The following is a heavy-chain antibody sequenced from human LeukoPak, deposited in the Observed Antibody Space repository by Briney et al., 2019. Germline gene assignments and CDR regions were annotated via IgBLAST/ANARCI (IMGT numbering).Heavy chain of an antibody. V-gene: IGHV1-69*13. Sequence: SVKVSCKASGGTFSSYAISWVRQAPGQGLEWMGGIIPIFGTANYAQKFQGRVTITADESTSTAYMELSSLRSEDTAVYYCARGSRDCTNGVCVFYFDYWGQGTLVTVSS. CDR1: GGTFSSYA. D-gene: IGHD2-8*01. J-gene: IGHJ4*02. CDR2: IIPIFGTA. CDR3: ARGSRDCTNGVCVFYFDY.